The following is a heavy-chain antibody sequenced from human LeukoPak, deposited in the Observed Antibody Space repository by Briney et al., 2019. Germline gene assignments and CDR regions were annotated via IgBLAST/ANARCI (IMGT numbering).Heavy chain of an antibody. CDR3: ARDWVDILTGYYNFDY. D-gene: IGHD3-9*01. CDR2: INTNTGNP. Sequence: ASVKVSCKASGYTFTSYAMNWVRQAPGQGLEWMGWINTNTGNPTYAQGFTGRFVFSLDTSVSTAYLQISSLKAEDTAVYYCARDWVDILTGYYNFDYWGQGTLVTVSS. CDR1: GYTFTSYA. V-gene: IGHV7-4-1*02. J-gene: IGHJ4*02.